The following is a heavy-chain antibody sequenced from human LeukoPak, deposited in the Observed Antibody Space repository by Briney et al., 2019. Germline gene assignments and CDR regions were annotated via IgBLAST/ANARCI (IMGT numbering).Heavy chain of an antibody. CDR3: ASQPYSDNWYRWFDP. Sequence: SETLSLTCTVSGGSITSSTYFWGWIRQPPGKGLEWIGSIYYSGSTYYNPSLRSRVTISVDTSKNQFSLKLSSVTAADTALYYCASQPYSDNWYRWFDPWGQGTLVTVSS. V-gene: IGHV4-39*01. D-gene: IGHD6-13*01. CDR2: IYYSGST. J-gene: IGHJ5*02. CDR1: GGSITSSTYF.